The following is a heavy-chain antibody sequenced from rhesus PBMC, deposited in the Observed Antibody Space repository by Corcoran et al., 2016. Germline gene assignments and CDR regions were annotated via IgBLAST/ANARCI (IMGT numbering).Heavy chain of an antibody. J-gene: IGHJ4*01. CDR3: ARGTGYSGSRNFFDY. V-gene: IGHV4-76*01. D-gene: IGHD6-25*01. CDR1: GGSISSGYD. CDR2: IYGSRGST. Sequence: QVQLQESGPGVVKPSETLSLTCAVSGGSISSGYDWSWIRQPPGKGLEWIGYIYGSRGSTNYNPSLKNRVTISKDASKNQFSLKLSSVTAADTAVYYCARGTGYSGSRNFFDYWGQGVLVTVSS.